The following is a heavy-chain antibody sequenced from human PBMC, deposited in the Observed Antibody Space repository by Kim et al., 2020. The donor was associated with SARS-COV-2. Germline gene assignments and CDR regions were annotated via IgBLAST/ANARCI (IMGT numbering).Heavy chain of an antibody. CDR2: ISSSSSYT. V-gene: IGHV3-11*06. Sequence: GGSLRLSCAASGFTFSDYYMSWIRQAPGKGLEWVSYISSSSSYTNYADSVKGRFTISRDNAKNSLYLQMNSLRAEDTAVYYCARAGGLISFGEYNAFDIWGQGTMVTVSS. J-gene: IGHJ3*02. CDR1: GFTFSDYY. D-gene: IGHD3-10*01. CDR3: ARAGGLISFGEYNAFDI.